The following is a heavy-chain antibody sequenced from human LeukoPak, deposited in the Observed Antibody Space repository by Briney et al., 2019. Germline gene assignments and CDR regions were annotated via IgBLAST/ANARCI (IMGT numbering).Heavy chain of an antibody. J-gene: IGHJ4*02. D-gene: IGHD3-22*01. CDR2: ISGSGSTI. Sequence: GGSLRLSCAASGFTFSSYGMSWVRQAPGKGLEWVSAISGSGSTIYYADSVKGRFTISRDNAKNSLYLQMNSLRAEDTAVYYCARRGGYYDSSGYYFGYWGQGTLVTVSS. CDR1: GFTFSSYG. CDR3: ARRGGYYDSSGYYFGY. V-gene: IGHV3-48*04.